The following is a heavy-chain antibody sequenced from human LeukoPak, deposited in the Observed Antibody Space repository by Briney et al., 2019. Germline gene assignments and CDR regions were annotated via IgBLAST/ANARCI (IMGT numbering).Heavy chain of an antibody. J-gene: IGHJ4*02. Sequence: SETLSLTCTVSGGSISSSSYYWGWIRQPPGKGLEWIGSIYYSGSTYYNPSLKGRVTISVDTSKNQFSLKLSSVTAADTAVYYCARHSTVQMGYSYYFDYWGQGTLVTVSS. CDR2: IYYSGST. CDR3: ARHSTVQMGYSYYFDY. D-gene: IGHD2-8*01. CDR1: GGSISSSSYY. V-gene: IGHV4-39*01.